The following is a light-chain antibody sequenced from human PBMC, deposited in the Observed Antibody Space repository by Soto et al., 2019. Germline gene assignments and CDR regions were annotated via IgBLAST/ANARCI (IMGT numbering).Light chain of an antibody. Sequence: EIVMTQSPVTLSVSPGERAILSCRASQSVRTNLAWYQQKPGQAPRLLIYDASNRATGIPARFSGSGSGTDFTLTISRLEPEDSAVYYCQQFDDSVTFGQGTRLEI. V-gene: IGKV3D-15*01. J-gene: IGKJ5*01. CDR1: QSVRTN. CDR3: QQFDDSVT. CDR2: DAS.